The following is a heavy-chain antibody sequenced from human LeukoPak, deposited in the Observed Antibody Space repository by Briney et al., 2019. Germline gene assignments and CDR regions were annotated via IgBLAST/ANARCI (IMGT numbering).Heavy chain of an antibody. Sequence: SETLSLTCAVYGGSFSGYYWSWIRQPPGKGLEWIGEINHSGSTNYNPSLKSRVTTSVDTSKNQFSLKLSSVTAADTAVYYCARGGFTIFGVVISYFDYWGQGTLVTVSS. V-gene: IGHV4-34*01. CDR1: GGSFSGYY. CDR3: ARGGFTIFGVVISYFDY. D-gene: IGHD3-3*01. J-gene: IGHJ4*02. CDR2: INHSGST.